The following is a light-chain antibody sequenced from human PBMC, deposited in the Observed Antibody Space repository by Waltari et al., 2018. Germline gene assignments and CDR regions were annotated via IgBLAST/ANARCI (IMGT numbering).Light chain of an antibody. CDR3: QQSYSTPLT. CDR2: GAS. V-gene: IGKV1-39*01. CDR1: QSISRY. J-gene: IGKJ4*01. Sequence: DTRITQSQSPLSPSLGNRFPITCRAGQSISRYLNWYQQKTGKAPKLLINGASSLQSGVPSRFSGSGSGTDFTLTISSLQPEDFATYYCQQSYSTPLTFGGGTKVEI.